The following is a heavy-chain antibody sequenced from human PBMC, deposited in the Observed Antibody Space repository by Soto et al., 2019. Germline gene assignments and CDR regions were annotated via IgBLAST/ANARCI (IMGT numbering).Heavy chain of an antibody. D-gene: IGHD1-26*01. Sequence: EVQLVESGGGLVRPGGSLRLSCAASGFTFSNYWMHWVRQAPGKGLVWVSRIHSDGSSTTYADFVKGRFIISRDNARNTVDLQMNSVRVEDTAVYYCAGGDRGACDLWGQGTVVTVSS. V-gene: IGHV3-74*01. CDR3: AGGDRGACDL. CDR2: IHSDGSST. CDR1: GFTFSNYW. J-gene: IGHJ3*01.